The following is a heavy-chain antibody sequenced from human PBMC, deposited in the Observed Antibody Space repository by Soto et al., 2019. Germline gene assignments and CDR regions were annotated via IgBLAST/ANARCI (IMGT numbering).Heavy chain of an antibody. D-gene: IGHD6-19*01. J-gene: IGHJ4*02. CDR1: GGSIRGYY. CDR2: IYSIGST. CDR3: ARHVNLPLAGTGFDS. Sequence: SQTLSLTCTVSGGSIRGYYWSWLRQPPGKGLEWIGYIYSIGSTNYNPSLRSRVTMSIDTSQEQFSLKLSSVTATDTAVYYCARHVNLPLAGTGFDSCGRGTLVTVSS. V-gene: IGHV4-59*08.